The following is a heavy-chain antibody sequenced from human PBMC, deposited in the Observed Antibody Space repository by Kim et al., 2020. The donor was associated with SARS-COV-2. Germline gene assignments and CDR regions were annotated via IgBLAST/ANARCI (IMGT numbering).Heavy chain of an antibody. CDR3: AKEDYYDSSGYYSTVDY. Sequence: GGSLRLSCAASGFTFSNYAMSWVRQAPGKGLEWVSAISGSGGSTYYADSVKGRFTISRDNSKNTLYLQMNSLRAEDTAVYYCAKEDYYDSSGYYSTVDYWGQGTLVTVSS. D-gene: IGHD3-22*01. CDR2: ISGSGGST. J-gene: IGHJ4*02. V-gene: IGHV3-23*01. CDR1: GFTFSNYA.